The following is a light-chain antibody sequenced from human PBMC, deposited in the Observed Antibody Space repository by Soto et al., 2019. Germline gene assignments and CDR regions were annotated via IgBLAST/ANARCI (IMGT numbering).Light chain of an antibody. V-gene: IGKV1-39*01. CDR1: QSISGY. Sequence: DIQMTQSQSSLSAFVGDRVTLTCRASQSISGYLNWYQQKPGKAPKLLIYAASSVQTGVPSRFSGSGSGTDFTLAISSLQPEDVATYYCQQSYSSPPYTFGQGTKLEIK. J-gene: IGKJ2*01. CDR3: QQSYSSPPYT. CDR2: AAS.